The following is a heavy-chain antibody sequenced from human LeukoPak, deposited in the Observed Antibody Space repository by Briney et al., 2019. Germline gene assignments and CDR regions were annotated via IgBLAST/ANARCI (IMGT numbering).Heavy chain of an antibody. CDR1: GFTFVDYG. V-gene: IGHV3-20*04. Sequence: GGSLRLSCATSGFTFVDYGLSWVRRAPGKGLEWLCAINYNGAITDYADSVNGRFTISRDNAKNSLYLRMDSLRAEDTALYYCARGPLGPLFSVSPFDFWGQGTLVTVSS. CDR2: INYNGAIT. CDR3: ARGPLGPLFSVSPFDF. J-gene: IGHJ4*02. D-gene: IGHD5/OR15-5a*01.